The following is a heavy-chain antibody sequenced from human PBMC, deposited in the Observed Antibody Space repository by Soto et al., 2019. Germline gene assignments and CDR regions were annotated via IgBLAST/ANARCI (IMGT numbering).Heavy chain of an antibody. V-gene: IGHV4-39*01. D-gene: IGHD2-15*01. Sequence: SETLSLTCTFSGGSISSSSYYWGWIRQPPGKGLEWIGTIYYSGSTYYNPSLKSRVTISVDTSKNQFSLKLSSVTAADTAVYYCARRDSSTHYRYWGQGTLVTVSS. CDR2: IYYSGST. CDR1: GGSISSSSYY. J-gene: IGHJ4*02. CDR3: ARRDSSTHYRY.